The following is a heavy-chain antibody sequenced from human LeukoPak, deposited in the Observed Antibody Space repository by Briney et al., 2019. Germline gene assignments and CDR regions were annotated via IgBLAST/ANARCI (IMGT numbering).Heavy chain of an antibody. V-gene: IGHV4-61*02. CDR2: IYTSGST. CDR3: AREKSRVVPAAIEY. J-gene: IGHJ4*02. D-gene: IGHD2-2*02. Sequence: SETLSLTCTVSGGSISSGSYYWSWIRQPAGMGLEWIGRIYTSGSTNYNPSLKSRVTISVDTSKNQFSLKLSSVTAADTAVYYCAREKSRVVPAAIEYWGQGTLVTVSS. CDR1: GGSISSGSYY.